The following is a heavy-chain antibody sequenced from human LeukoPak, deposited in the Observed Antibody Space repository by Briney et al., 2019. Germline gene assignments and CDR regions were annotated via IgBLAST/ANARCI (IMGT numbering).Heavy chain of an antibody. V-gene: IGHV6-1*01. J-gene: IGHJ4*02. CDR3: ARGAGYSSGWYAGEFDY. CDR2: TYYRSKWYN. D-gene: IGHD6-19*01. Sequence: SQTLSLTCAISGDIVSSNSAAWNWIRQSPSRGLEWLGRTYYRSKWYNDYAVSVKSRITINPDTSKNQFSLQPNSVTPEDTAVYYCARGAGYSSGWYAGEFDYWGQGTLVTVSS. CDR1: GDIVSSNSAA.